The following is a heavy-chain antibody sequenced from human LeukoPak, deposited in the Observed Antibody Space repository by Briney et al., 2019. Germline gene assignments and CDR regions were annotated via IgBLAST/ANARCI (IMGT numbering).Heavy chain of an antibody. J-gene: IGHJ3*02. CDR3: ARDYYSSSRHAFDI. CDR1: GFTFSSYW. V-gene: IGHV3-7*01. Sequence: GGSLRLSCTASGFTFSSYWMNWVRQAPGKGLEWVANIKRDGSEKYYVDSVKGRFTISRDNAKNSLYLQMNSLRAEDTAVYYCARDYYSSSRHAFDIWGQGTMVTVSS. D-gene: IGHD6-13*01. CDR2: IKRDGSEK.